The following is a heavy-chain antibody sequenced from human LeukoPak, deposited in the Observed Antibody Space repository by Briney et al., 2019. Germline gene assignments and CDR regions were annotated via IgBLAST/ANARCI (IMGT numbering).Heavy chain of an antibody. J-gene: IGHJ4*02. CDR3: ARGHSSGWYYFDY. Sequence: PSETLSLTCSVSGGSFDSKYWSWIRQPPGKGLEWIGYIYTSGSTNYNPSLKSRVTMSVDTSKNQLSLKLSSVTAADTAVYYCARGHSSGWYYFDYWGQGTLVTVSS. CDR1: GGSFDSKY. V-gene: IGHV4-4*09. D-gene: IGHD6-19*01. CDR2: IYTSGST.